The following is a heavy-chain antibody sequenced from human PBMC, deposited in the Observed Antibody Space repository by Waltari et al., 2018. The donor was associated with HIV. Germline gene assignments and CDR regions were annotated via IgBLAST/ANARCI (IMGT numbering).Heavy chain of an antibody. CDR1: GGSFSGYY. CDR2: VNHSGTT. V-gene: IGHV4-34*01. J-gene: IGHJ4*02. Sequence: QVQLQQWGAGLLKPSETLSLTCTVYGGSFSGYYWTWIRQPPGKGLEWIGEVNHSGTTNCNPSLKSRVTISVDTSKNQFSLKLSSVTAADTAVYYCARGEGWLTPFDSWGQGTLVTVSS. D-gene: IGHD3-22*01. CDR3: ARGEGWLTPFDS.